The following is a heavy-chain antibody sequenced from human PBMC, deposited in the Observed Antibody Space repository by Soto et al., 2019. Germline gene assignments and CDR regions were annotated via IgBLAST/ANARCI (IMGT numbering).Heavy chain of an antibody. CDR3: AKGAFMITFGGVIVRNYYYMDV. CDR1: GFTFSSYA. V-gene: IGHV3-23*01. Sequence: GGSLRLSCAASGFTFSSYAMSWVRQAPGKGLEWVSAISGSGGSTYYADSVKGRFTISRDNSKNTLYLQMNSLRAEDTAVYYCAKGAFMITFGGVIVRNYYYMDVWGKGTTVTVSS. CDR2: ISGSGGST. J-gene: IGHJ6*03. D-gene: IGHD3-16*02.